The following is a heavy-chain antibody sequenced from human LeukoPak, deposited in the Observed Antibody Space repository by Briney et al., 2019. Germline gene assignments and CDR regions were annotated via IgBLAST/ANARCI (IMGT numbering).Heavy chain of an antibody. CDR3: AKGLANWGSRAYYFDY. CDR1: GFTFSSYA. D-gene: IGHD7-27*01. Sequence: GGSLRLSCAASGFTFSSYAMSWVRQAPGKGLEWVSAISGSGGSTYYADSVKGRFTISRDNSKNTLYLRMNSLRAEDTAVYYCAKGLANWGSRAYYFDYWGQGTLATVSS. J-gene: IGHJ4*02. V-gene: IGHV3-23*01. CDR2: ISGSGGST.